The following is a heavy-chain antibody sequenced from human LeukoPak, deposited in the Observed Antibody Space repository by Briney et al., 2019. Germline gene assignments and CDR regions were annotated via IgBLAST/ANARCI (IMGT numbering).Heavy chain of an antibody. CDR1: GYTFTSYD. V-gene: IGHV1-8*01. Sequence: ASVKVSCKASGYTFTSYDINWVRQATGQGLEWMGWMNPNSGNTGYAQKFQGRVTMTRNTSISTAYMELSSLRSEDTAVYYCFLGDYYGSGPKQDAFDIWGQGTMVTVSS. CDR2: MNPNSGNT. D-gene: IGHD3-10*01. CDR3: FLGDYYGSGPKQDAFDI. J-gene: IGHJ3*02.